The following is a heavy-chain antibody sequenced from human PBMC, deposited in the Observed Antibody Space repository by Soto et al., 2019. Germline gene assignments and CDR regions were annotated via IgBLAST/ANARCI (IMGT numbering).Heavy chain of an antibody. CDR3: ARGWGRWLQFGDLVLGY. CDR1: GFTFSSYE. D-gene: IGHD3-10*01. V-gene: IGHV3-48*03. CDR2: ISSSGSTI. J-gene: IGHJ4*02. Sequence: EVQLVESGGGLVQPGGSLRLSCAASGFTFSSYEMNWVRQAPGKGLEWVSYISSSGSTIYYADSVKGRFTISRDNAKNTLYLQMNSLRAEDTAVYYCARGWGRWLQFGDLVLGYWGKATLVTVSS.